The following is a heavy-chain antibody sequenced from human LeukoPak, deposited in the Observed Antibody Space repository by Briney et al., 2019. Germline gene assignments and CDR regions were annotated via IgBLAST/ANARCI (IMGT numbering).Heavy chain of an antibody. CDR2: IYYSGST. Sequence: PSETLSLTCSVPGGSINNYYWNWIRQPPGKGLEWIGYIYYSGSTNYNPSLKSRVTISVDTSKNQFSLKLSSVTAADTAVYYCARTNAFDTWGQGTMVTVSS. V-gene: IGHV4-59*01. CDR1: GGSINNYY. J-gene: IGHJ3*02. CDR3: ARTNAFDT.